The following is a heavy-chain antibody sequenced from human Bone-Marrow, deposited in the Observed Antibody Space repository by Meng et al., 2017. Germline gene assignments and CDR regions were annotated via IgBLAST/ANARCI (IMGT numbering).Heavy chain of an antibody. D-gene: IGHD4-17*01. CDR1: GFTFSSYE. CDR3: ARDYGDLRFGVDY. J-gene: IGHJ4*02. V-gene: IGHV3-48*03. CDR2: ISSSGSTI. Sequence: GGSLRLSCAASGFTFSSYEMNWVRQAPGKGLEWVSYISSSGSTIYYADSVKGRFTISRDNAKNSLYLQMNSLRAEDTAVYYCARDYGDLRFGVDYWGQGTLVTVSS.